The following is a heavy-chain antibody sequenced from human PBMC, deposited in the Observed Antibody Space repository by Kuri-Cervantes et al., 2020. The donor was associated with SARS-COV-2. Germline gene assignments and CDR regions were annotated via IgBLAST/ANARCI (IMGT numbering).Heavy chain of an antibody. CDR2: IIPIFGTA. Sequence: SVKVSCKASGYTFTSYGISWVRQAPGQGLEWMGWIIPIFGTANYAQKFQGRVTITADESTSTAYMELSSLRSEDTAVYYCASPGIAAANYYYYGMDVWGQGTTVTVSS. CDR3: ASPGIAAANYYYYGMDV. V-gene: IGHV1-69*13. D-gene: IGHD6-13*01. CDR1: GYTFTSYG. J-gene: IGHJ6*02.